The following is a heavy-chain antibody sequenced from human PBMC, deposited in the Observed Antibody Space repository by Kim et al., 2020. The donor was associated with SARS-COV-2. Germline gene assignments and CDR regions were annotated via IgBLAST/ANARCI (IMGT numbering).Heavy chain of an antibody. V-gene: IGHV3-30*04. CDR2: ISYDGSNK. Sequence: GGSLRLSCAASGFTFSSYDMHWVRQAPGKGLEWVAVISYDGSNKYYVDSVKVRFTISRDNSKNTLYLQMKSLRAEDTAVYYCARDRGSSSWYFDYWGPGT. CDR3: ARDRGSSSWYFDY. CDR1: GFTFSSYD. D-gene: IGHD6-13*01. J-gene: IGHJ4*02.